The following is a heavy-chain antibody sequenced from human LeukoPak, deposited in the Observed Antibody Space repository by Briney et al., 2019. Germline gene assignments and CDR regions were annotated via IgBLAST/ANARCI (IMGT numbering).Heavy chain of an antibody. J-gene: IGHJ4*02. D-gene: IGHD3-3*01. CDR3: ARGSPRITIFGVVKTGAAHFDY. Sequence: SETLSLTCTVSGGSISSYYWSWIRQPPGKGLEWIGYIYYSGSTYYNPSLKSRVTISVDTSKNQFSLKLSSVTAADTAVYYCARGSPRITIFGVVKTGAAHFDYWGQGTLVTVSS. V-gene: IGHV4-59*12. CDR2: IYYSGST. CDR1: GGSISSYY.